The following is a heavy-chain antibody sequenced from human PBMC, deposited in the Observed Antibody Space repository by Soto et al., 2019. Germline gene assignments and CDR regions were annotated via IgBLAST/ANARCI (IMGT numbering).Heavy chain of an antibody. CDR2: IWYDGSNK. V-gene: IGHV3-33*01. D-gene: IGHD3-9*01. CDR3: ARDRLTYYDILTGYYNYYYYYGMDV. J-gene: IGHJ6*02. Sequence: QVQLVESGGGVVQPGRSLRLSCAASGFTFSSYGMHWVRQAPGKGLEWVAVIWYDGSNKYYADSVKGRFTISRDNSQNTLYLQMNSLRAEDTAVYYCARDRLTYYDILTGYYNYYYYYGMDVWGQGTTVTVSS. CDR1: GFTFSSYG.